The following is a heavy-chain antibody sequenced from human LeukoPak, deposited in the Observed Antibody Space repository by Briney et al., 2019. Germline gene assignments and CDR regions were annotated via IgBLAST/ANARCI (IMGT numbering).Heavy chain of an antibody. CDR1: GFTLSGYD. CDR2: FFNGGAT. CDR3: AKAMPAMAYFDC. J-gene: IGHJ4*02. D-gene: IGHD5-18*01. V-gene: IGHV3-69-1*01. Sequence: GGSLRLSCAASGFTLSGYDMGWLRQAPGEGLEWISYFFNGGATYFADSVKGRFTMSRDTAKNSLSLQMNSLRVEDTAVYYCAKAMPAMAYFDCWGQGTLVTVSS.